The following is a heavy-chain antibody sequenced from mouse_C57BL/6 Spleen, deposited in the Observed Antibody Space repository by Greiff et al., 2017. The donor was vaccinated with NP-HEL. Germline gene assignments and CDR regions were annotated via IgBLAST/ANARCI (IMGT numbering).Heavy chain of an antibody. CDR1: GFNIKDYY. Sequence: EVQLQQSGAELVRPGASVKLSCTASGFNIKDYYMHWVKQRPEQGLEWIGRIDPEDGDTEYAPKFQGKATMTADTSSNTAYLQLSSLTSEDTAVYYCTHYYYGSSPFAYWGQGTLVTVSA. CDR3: THYYYGSSPFAY. V-gene: IGHV14-1*01. J-gene: IGHJ3*01. CDR2: IDPEDGDT. D-gene: IGHD1-1*01.